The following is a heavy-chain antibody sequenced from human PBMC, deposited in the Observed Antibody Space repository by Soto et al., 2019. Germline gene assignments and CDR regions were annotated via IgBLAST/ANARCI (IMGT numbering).Heavy chain of an antibody. CDR1: GGSISSGGYY. V-gene: IGHV4-31*03. Sequence: SETLSLTCTVSGGSISSGGYYWSWIRQHPGEGLEWIGYIYYTGSTYYNPSLKSRVTISVDTSKNQFSLKLSSVTAADTAVYYCARASLGXCSSTSCRSNWFDPWGQGTLVTVSS. CDR3: ARASLGXCSSTSCRSNWFDP. D-gene: IGHD2-2*01. CDR2: IYYTGST. J-gene: IGHJ5*02.